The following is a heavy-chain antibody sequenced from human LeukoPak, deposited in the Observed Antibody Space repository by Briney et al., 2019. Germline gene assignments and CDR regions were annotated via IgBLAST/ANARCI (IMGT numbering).Heavy chain of an antibody. D-gene: IGHD3-22*01. CDR2: IYYSGST. V-gene: IGHV4-38-2*02. Sequence: PSETLSLTCTVSGYSISSGYYWGWIRQPPGKGLEWIGSIYYSGSTYYNPSLKSRVTISVDTSKNQFSLKLSSVTAADTAVYYCARVVHYYDSSGYPVIDYWGQGTLVTVSS. J-gene: IGHJ4*02. CDR1: GYSISSGYY. CDR3: ARVVHYYDSSGYPVIDY.